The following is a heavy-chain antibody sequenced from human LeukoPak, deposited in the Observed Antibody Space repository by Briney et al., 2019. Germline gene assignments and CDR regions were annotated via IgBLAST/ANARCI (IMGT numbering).Heavy chain of an antibody. CDR1: GGSISSYY. J-gene: IGHJ4*02. Sequence: KPSETLSLTCTVSGGSISSYYWSWIRQPPGKGLEWIGYIYYSGSTNYNPSLKSRVTISVDTSKNQFSLKLSSVTAADTAVYYCATASSMVEVDYWGQGTLVTVSS. V-gene: IGHV4-59*08. D-gene: IGHD3-10*01. CDR3: ATASSMVEVDY. CDR2: IYYSGST.